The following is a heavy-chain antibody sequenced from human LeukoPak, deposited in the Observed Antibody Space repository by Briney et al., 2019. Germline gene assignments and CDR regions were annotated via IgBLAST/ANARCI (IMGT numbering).Heavy chain of an antibody. CDR1: GGSISSYYW. CDR2: IYWNDDK. J-gene: IGHJ4*02. CDR3: AASRGYDYPIFDY. Sequence: TLSLTCTGSGGSISSYYWSWIRQPPGKALEWLALIYWNDDKRYRPSLKSRLTITKDTSKNQVVLTMTNMDPVDTATYYCAASRGYDYPIFDYWGQGTLVTVSS. V-gene: IGHV2-5*01. D-gene: IGHD5-12*01.